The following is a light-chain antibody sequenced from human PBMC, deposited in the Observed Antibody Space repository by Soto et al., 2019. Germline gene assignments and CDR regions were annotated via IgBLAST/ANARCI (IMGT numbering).Light chain of an antibody. CDR1: QSVLKSSHNRNY. CDR3: QQYYSTPWT. CDR2: WAS. J-gene: IGKJ1*01. V-gene: IGKV4-1*01. Sequence: DIVMTQSPDSLAVSRGERATINCKSSQSVLKSSHNRNYLAWYQQKPGQPPKLLIYWASTRESGVPDRFSGSGSGTDFTLTISSLQAEDVAVYYCQQYYSTPWTFGQGTKEEIK.